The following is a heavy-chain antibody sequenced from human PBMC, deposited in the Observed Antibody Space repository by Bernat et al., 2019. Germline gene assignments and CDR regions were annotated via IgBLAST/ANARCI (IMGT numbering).Heavy chain of an antibody. D-gene: IGHD4-17*01. CDR3: ARGGGDYGDYVGYYYYYMDV. CDR1: GFTFSSYG. CDR2: IWYDGSNK. J-gene: IGHJ6*03. V-gene: IGHV3-33*01. Sequence: QVQLVESGGGVVQPGRSLRLSCAASGFTFSSYGMHWVRQAPGKGLEWVAVIWYDGSNKYYAGAGKGRFTISRDNSKNTLYLQMNSLRAEDTAVYYCARGGGDYGDYVGYYYYYMDVWGKGTTVTVSS.